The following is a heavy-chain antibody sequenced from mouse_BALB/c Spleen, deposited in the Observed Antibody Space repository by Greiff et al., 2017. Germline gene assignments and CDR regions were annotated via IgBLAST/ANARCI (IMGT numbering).Heavy chain of an antibody. Sequence: EVQLQQSGTVLARPGASVKMSCKASGYSFTSYWMHWVKQRPGQGLEWIGAIYPGNSDTSYNQKFKGKAKLTAVTSASTAYMELSSLTNEDSAVYYCTRGQYGNPWFAYWGQGTLVTVSA. V-gene: IGHV1-5*01. J-gene: IGHJ3*01. D-gene: IGHD2-10*02. CDR3: TRGQYGNPWFAY. CDR1: GYSFTSYW. CDR2: IYPGNSDT.